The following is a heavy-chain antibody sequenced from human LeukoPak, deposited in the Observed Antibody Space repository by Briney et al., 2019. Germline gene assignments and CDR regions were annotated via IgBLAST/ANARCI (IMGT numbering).Heavy chain of an antibody. V-gene: IGHV3-23*01. Sequence: GGSLRLSCAASGFTPSNYAMTWVRQAPGKGLEWVSTISGSGGSAYYADSVKGRFTISRDNSKNTLFLQMNSLRAEDTALYYCAKLSGKTVAGTNYYFDYWGQETLVTVSS. CDR3: AKLSGKTVAGTNYYFDY. D-gene: IGHD6-19*01. J-gene: IGHJ4*02. CDR2: ISGSGGSA. CDR1: GFTPSNYA.